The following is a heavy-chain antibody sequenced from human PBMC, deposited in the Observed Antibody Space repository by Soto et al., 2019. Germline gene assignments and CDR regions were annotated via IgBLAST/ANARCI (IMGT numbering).Heavy chain of an antibody. D-gene: IGHD2-2*01. CDR1: GGSISSGGYS. V-gene: IGHV4-30-2*01. CDR2: IYHSGST. Sequence: QLQLQESGSGLVKPSQTLSLTCAVSGGSISSGGYSWSWIRQPPGKGLEWIGYIYHSGSTYYNPSLKGRVTISVDRSKNQFSLKLGCVPAGDTAVYYCARLAMNSPPQYFDYWGQGTLVTVSS. CDR3: ARLAMNSPPQYFDY. J-gene: IGHJ4*02.